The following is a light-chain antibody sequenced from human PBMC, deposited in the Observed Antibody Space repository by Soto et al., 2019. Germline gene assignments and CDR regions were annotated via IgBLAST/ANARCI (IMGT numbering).Light chain of an antibody. Sequence: EIVMTQSPATLSVSPGERATLSCRASQSVSSNLAWYQQKPGQAPRLLIYDASTRATGIPARFSGSGSGTEFTITISSLQAEDFAVYYYQQYSNWPVTFGPATKVDIK. J-gene: IGKJ3*01. CDR3: QQYSNWPVT. V-gene: IGKV3-15*01. CDR2: DAS. CDR1: QSVSSN.